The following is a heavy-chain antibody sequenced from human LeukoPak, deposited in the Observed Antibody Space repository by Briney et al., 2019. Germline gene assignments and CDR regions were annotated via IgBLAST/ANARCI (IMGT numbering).Heavy chain of an antibody. CDR2: IKQDGSEK. CDR1: GFTFSSYW. Sequence: GGSPRLSCAASGFTFSSYWMSWVRQAPGKGLEWVANIKQDGSEKYYVDSVKGRFTISRDNAKNSLYLQMNSLRAEDTAVYYCARDPTPRYCSGGSCYTHYGMDVWGQGTTVTVSS. J-gene: IGHJ6*02. V-gene: IGHV3-7*01. CDR3: ARDPTPRYCSGGSCYTHYGMDV. D-gene: IGHD2-15*01.